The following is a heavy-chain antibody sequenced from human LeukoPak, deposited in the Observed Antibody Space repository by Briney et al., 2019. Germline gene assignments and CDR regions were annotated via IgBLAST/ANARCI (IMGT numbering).Heavy chain of an antibody. V-gene: IGHV4-59*01. D-gene: IGHD5-24*01. CDR2: IYYSGST. CDR1: GGSISSYY. CDR3: ARAYGDGYNFNDY. J-gene: IGHJ4*02. Sequence: KPSETLSLTCAVYGGSISSYYWSWIRQPPGKGLEWIGYIYYSGSTNYNPSLKSRVTISVDTSKNQFSLKLSSVTAADTAVYYCARAYGDGYNFNDYWGQGTLVTVSS.